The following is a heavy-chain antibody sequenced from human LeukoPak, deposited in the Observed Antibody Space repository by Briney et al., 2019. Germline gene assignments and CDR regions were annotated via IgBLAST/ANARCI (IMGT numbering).Heavy chain of an antibody. D-gene: IGHD2-8*02. J-gene: IGHJ4*02. CDR2: INPSGGST. CDR3: ARVYLSGRYFDY. Sequence: ASVKVSCKASGSTVTSYYMHWVRRAPGHGRGGMGIINPSGGSTSYAQKFQGRVTMTRDTSTSTVYMELSSLRSEDTAVYYCARVYLSGRYFDYWGQGTLVTVSS. V-gene: IGHV1-46*01. CDR1: GSTVTSYY.